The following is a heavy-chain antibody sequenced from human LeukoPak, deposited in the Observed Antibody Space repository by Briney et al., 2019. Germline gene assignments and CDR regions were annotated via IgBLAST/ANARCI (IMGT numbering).Heavy chain of an antibody. CDR3: ARDLSSTPYWEFDF. D-gene: IGHD1-26*01. V-gene: IGHV1-2*06. CDR2: FNPSSGVT. CDR1: GYTFTGYF. Sequence: ASVKVSCKASGYTFTGYFIHWVRQAPGQGLEWMGRFNPSSGVTEYIQTFQGRVTMARDTSINTAYMELSRLRYDDTALYYCARDLSSTPYWEFDFWGQGSLVTVSS. J-gene: IGHJ4*02.